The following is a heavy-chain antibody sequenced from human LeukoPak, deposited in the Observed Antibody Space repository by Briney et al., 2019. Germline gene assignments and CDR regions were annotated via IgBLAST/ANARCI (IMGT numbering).Heavy chain of an antibody. Sequence: SGGSLSLSCAASGFTFSSYAMSWVRQAPGKGLEWVSAISGSGGSTYYADSVKGRFTISRANSKNTLYLQMNSLRAEDTAVYYCAKGGYYYGSGSYYEMDVWGQRTTVTVSS. CDR2: ISGSGGST. CDR3: AKGGYYYGSGSYYEMDV. J-gene: IGHJ6*02. D-gene: IGHD3-10*01. CDR1: GFTFSSYA. V-gene: IGHV3-23*01.